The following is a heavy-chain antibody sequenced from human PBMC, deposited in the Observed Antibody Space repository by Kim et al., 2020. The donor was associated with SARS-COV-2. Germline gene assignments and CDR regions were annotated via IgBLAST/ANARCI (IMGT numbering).Heavy chain of an antibody. CDR2: IRSGGTGI. J-gene: IGHJ6*02. D-gene: IGHD6-19*01. CDR1: GFTVTDYW. CDR3: TSDAVLYGLAV. V-gene: IGHV3-74*01. Sequence: GGSLRLSCATSGFTVTDYWMHWVRQAPGKGLEWVSRIRSGGTGISYADSVKGRFTISRDNVNNTMYLQMNNLRAEDTALYYCTSDAVLYGLAVWGQGTPVTVSS.